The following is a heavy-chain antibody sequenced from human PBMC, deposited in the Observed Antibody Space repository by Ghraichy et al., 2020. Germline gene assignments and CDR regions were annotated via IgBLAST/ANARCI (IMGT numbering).Heavy chain of an antibody. CDR1: GGSISSGGYY. J-gene: IGHJ4*02. CDR3: ARRGDYENHFDY. V-gene: IGHV4-31*03. D-gene: IGHD4-17*01. Sequence: SETLSLTCTVSGGSISSGGYYWSWIRQHPGKGLEWIGYIYYSGSTYYNPSLKSRVTISVDTSKNQFSLKLSSVTAADTAVYYCARRGDYENHFDYWGQGTLVTVSS. CDR2: IYYSGST.